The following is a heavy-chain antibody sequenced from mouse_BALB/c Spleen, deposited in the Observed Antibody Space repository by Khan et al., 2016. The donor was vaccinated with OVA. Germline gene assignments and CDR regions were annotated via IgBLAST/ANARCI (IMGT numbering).Heavy chain of an antibody. J-gene: IGHJ2*01. CDR1: GYTFTSYV. CDR2: IYPFNDDT. D-gene: IGHD2-14*01. CDR3: AKNYRYDVYFDY. Sequence: VQLQQSGPDLVKPGASVRMSCKASGYTFTSYVMHWPRQKPGQGLEWIGYIYPFNDDTKYNEKFKGKATLTSDKSSSTAYMELSSLTSEDSAVYYCAKNYRYDVYFDYWGQGTTLTVSS. V-gene: IGHV1S136*01.